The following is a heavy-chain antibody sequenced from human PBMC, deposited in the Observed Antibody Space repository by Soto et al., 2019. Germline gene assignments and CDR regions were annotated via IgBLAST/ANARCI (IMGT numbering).Heavy chain of an antibody. CDR3: AKDSWAVRSGSSNFDY. Sequence: PGGSLRLSCAASGFTFSSYGMHWVRQAPGKGLEWVAVISYDGSNKYYADSVKGRFTISRDNSKNTLYLQMNSLRAEDTAVYYCAKDSWAVRSGSSNFDYWGQGTLVTVSS. D-gene: IGHD1-26*01. V-gene: IGHV3-30*18. CDR2: ISYDGSNK. CDR1: GFTFSSYG. J-gene: IGHJ4*02.